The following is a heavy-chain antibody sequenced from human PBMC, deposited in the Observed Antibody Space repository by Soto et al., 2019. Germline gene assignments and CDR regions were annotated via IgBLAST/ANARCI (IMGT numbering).Heavy chain of an antibody. J-gene: IGHJ6*02. CDR1: GVTFSSYA. CDR3: AKYSITIFGVVKNGMAV. CDR2: ISGSGGST. V-gene: IGHV3-23*01. D-gene: IGHD3-3*01. Sequence: GGSLRLSCAASGVTFSSYAMSWVRQAPGKGLEWVSAISGSGGSTYYADSVKGRFTISRDNSKNTLYLKMNSLRAEDTAVYYCAKYSITIFGVVKNGMAVWAQGTTVPVSS.